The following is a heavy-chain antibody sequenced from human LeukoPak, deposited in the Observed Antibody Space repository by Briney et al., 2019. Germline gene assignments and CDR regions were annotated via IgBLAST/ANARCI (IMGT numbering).Heavy chain of an antibody. D-gene: IGHD6-6*01. CDR2: IIPILGIA. J-gene: IGHJ6*02. CDR3: ASWPSSIAARDYYYGMDV. Sequence: ASVKVSCKASGGTFSSYAISWVRQAPGQGLEWMGRIIPILGIANYAQKFQGRVTITADKSTSTAYMELSSLRSEDTAVYYCASWPSSIAARDYYYGMDVWGQGTTVTVSS. CDR1: GGTFSSYA. V-gene: IGHV1-69*04.